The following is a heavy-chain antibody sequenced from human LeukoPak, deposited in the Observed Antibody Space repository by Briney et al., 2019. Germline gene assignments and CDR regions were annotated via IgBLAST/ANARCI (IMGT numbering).Heavy chain of an antibody. V-gene: IGHV6-1*01. CDR1: GDSVSSNSAT. Sequence: SQTLSFTCAISGDSVSSNSATWNWIRQSPSRGLEWLGRTYYKSKWYNDYAVSVKSRITINSDTSKNQFSLQLNSVTPEDTAVYYCGRVSSPWSPRDAFDIWGQGTMVTVSP. J-gene: IGHJ3*02. CDR2: TYYKSKWYN. CDR3: GRVSSPWSPRDAFDI. D-gene: IGHD1-26*01.